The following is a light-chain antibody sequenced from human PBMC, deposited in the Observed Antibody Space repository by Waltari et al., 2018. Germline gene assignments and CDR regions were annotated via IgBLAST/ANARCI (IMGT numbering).Light chain of an antibody. V-gene: IGLV2-14*03. Sequence: QSALTQPAAVSGSPGQSITISCTGTSSDVGGYNYVSWYQQHPGKAPKLMIYDVTNRPSGVPARFSGSKSGNTASLAISGLQAEDEADYYCSSYTSSSTLGVFGGGTKLTVL. CDR2: DVT. CDR1: SSDVGGYNY. J-gene: IGLJ2*01. CDR3: SSYTSSSTLGV.